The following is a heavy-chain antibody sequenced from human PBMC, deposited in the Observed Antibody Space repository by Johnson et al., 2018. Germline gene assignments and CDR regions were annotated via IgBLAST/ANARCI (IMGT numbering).Heavy chain of an antibody. J-gene: IGHJ6*02. V-gene: IGHV3-21*01. Sequence: VQLVQSGGGLVQXGGSLRLSCAASGFTFSSYAMSWVRQAPGKGLEWVSAISGSSGYIYYADSVKGRFTISRDNAKNSLDVQMNSLRAEDTAVDYCARATWNGEDYGMDVWGQGTTVTVSS. CDR1: GFTFSSYA. CDR3: ARATWNGEDYGMDV. D-gene: IGHD1-1*01. CDR2: ISGSSGYI.